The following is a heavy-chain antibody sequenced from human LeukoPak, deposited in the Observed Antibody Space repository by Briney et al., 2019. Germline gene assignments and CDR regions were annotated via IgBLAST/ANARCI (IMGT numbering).Heavy chain of an antibody. CDR3: ASLSGSYSY. D-gene: IGHD3-10*01. CDR2: ISYDGSNK. V-gene: IGHV3-30-3*01. Sequence: PGGSLRLSCAASGFTFSSYAMHWVRQAPGKGLEWVAVISYDGSNKYYADSVKGRFTISRDNSKDTLYLQMNSLRAEDTAVYYCASLSGSYSYWGQGTLVTVSS. CDR1: GFTFSSYA. J-gene: IGHJ4*02.